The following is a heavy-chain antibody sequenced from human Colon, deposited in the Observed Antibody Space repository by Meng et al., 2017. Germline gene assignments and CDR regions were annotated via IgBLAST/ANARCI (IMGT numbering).Heavy chain of an antibody. CDR2: IYDDGYP. J-gene: IGHJ4*02. Sequence: QLQMQESGSRLVKPSQTLSLTCAVSGDSVTTTLSSWSWIRQSPGKGLEWIGNIYDDGYPYYSPSLRSRVTISVDRSNNHFSLNLNSVTAADTAVYFCARGYRGSTYFAYWGQGILVTVSS. CDR3: ARGYRGSTYFAY. CDR1: GDSVTTTLSS. V-gene: IGHV4-30-2*06. D-gene: IGHD3-16*01.